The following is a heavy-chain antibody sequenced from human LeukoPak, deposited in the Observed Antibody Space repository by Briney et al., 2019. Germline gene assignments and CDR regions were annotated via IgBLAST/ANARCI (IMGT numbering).Heavy chain of an antibody. Sequence: SGTLSLTCAVSGASIISNNWWSWVRQPSGEGLEWIGEIWHSGTTNYNPSLKSRVTISVDKSKDQFSLKLNSVTAADTAVYYCMGADYGGHWGQGTLVTVSS. CDR1: GASIISNNW. J-gene: IGHJ4*02. D-gene: IGHD4-17*01. CDR2: IWHSGTT. CDR3: MGADYGGH. V-gene: IGHV4-4*02.